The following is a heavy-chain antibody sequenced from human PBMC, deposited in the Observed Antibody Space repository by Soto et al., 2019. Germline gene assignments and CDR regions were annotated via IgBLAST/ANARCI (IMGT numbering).Heavy chain of an antibody. D-gene: IGHD2-2*01. CDR2: IWYDGSNK. V-gene: IGHV3-33*01. J-gene: IGHJ6*02. Sequence: QVQLVESGGGVVQPGRSLRLSCAASGFTFSSYGMHWVHQAPGKGLEWVAVIWYDGSNKYYADSVKGRFTISRDNSKNTLYLQMNSLRAEDTAVYYCARDRVPAARKYYYYYYGMDVWGQGTTVTVSS. CDR3: ARDRVPAARKYYYYYYGMDV. CDR1: GFTFSSYG.